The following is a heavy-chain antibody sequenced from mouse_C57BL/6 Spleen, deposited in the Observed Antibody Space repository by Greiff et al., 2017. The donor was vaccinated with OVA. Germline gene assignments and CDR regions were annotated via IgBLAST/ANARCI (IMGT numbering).Heavy chain of an antibody. CDR1: GYAFTNYL. J-gene: IGHJ3*01. V-gene: IGHV1-54*01. Sequence: QVQLQQSGAELVRPGTSVKVSCKASGYAFTNYLIEWVKQRPGQGLEWIGVINPGSGGTNYNEKLKGKATLTADKSSSTAYMQLGSLTSEDSAVYFCARRDRVAPAYWGQGTLVTVSA. D-gene: IGHD3-3*01. CDR2: INPGSGGT. CDR3: ARRDRVAPAY.